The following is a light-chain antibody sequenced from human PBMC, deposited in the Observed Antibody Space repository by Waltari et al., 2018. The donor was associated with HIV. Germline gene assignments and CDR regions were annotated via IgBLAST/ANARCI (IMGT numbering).Light chain of an antibody. CDR3: QSAHNSDVI. Sequence: SYELTQPPSVSLPPGQTAKIMCSGDALPNNYVYWYQQKAGQAPVMIIFQDTKRPSDIPARFSASSAGTTATLTISGVQAEDEADYFCQSAHNSDVIFGGGTKLTVL. V-gene: IGLV3-25*03. CDR2: QDT. CDR1: ALPNNY. J-gene: IGLJ2*01.